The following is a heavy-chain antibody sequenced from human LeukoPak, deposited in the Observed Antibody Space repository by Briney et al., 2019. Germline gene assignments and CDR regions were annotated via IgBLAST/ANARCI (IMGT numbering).Heavy chain of an antibody. CDR2: ISYDGSNK. Sequence: GGSLRLSCAASGFTLRSHGMHWVRQAPGKGLEWVAVISYDGSNKYYADSVKGRFTTSRDNSKNTLYLQMNSLRAEDTAVYYCAKDRGTISRDYGMDVWGQGTTVTVFS. CDR3: AKDRGTISRDYGMDV. V-gene: IGHV3-30*18. J-gene: IGHJ6*02. D-gene: IGHD3-3*01. CDR1: GFTLRSHG.